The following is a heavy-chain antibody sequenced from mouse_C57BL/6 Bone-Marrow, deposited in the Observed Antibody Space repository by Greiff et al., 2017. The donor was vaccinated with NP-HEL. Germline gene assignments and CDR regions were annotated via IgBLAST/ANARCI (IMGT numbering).Heavy chain of an antibody. CDR1: GFNIKDDY. Sequence: DVQLVESGAELVRPGASVKLSCTASGFNIKDDYMHWVKQRPEQGLEWIGWIDPENGDTEYASKFQGKATITADTSSNTAYLQLSSLASEDTAVYYCTVWGNQFSYYAMDYWGQGTSVTVSS. J-gene: IGHJ4*01. V-gene: IGHV14-4*01. CDR2: IDPENGDT. D-gene: IGHD2-1*01. CDR3: TVWGNQFSYYAMDY.